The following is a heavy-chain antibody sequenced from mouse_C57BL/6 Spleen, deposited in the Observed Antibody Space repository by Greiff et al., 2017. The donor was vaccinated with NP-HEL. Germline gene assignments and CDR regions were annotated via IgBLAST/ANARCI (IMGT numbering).Heavy chain of an antibody. CDR2: IYPGDGDT. V-gene: IGHV1-82*01. CDR3: ARVHSRKGWFAY. Sequence: QVQLQQSGPELVKPGASVKISCKASGYAFSSYWMNWVKQRPGKGLEWIGQIYPGDGDTNYNGKFKGKATLTADKSSSTAYMQLSSLTSEDSAVYFCARVHSRKGWFAYWGQGTLVTVSA. J-gene: IGHJ3*01. CDR1: GYAFSSYW.